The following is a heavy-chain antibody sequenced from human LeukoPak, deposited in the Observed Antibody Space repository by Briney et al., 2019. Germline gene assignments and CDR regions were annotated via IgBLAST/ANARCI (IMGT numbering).Heavy chain of an antibody. Sequence: QAGGSLRLSCAASGFTFSSYAMSWVRQAPGKGLEWVSAISGSGGSTYYADSVKGRFTISRDNSKNTLYLQMNSLRAEDTAVYYCAKALYSSGWYPRFDYWGQGTLVTVSS. CDR3: AKALYSSGWYPRFDY. D-gene: IGHD6-19*01. CDR1: GFTFSSYA. CDR2: ISGSGGST. J-gene: IGHJ4*02. V-gene: IGHV3-23*01.